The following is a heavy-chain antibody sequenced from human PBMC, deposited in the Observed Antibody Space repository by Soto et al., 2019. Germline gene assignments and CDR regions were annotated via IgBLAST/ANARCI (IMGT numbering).Heavy chain of an antibody. J-gene: IGHJ3*02. CDR2: ISAYNGNT. V-gene: IGHV1-18*01. D-gene: IGHD3-22*01. CDR1: GYTFTSYG. Sequence: ASVKVSCKASGYTFTSYGISWVRQAPGQGLEWMGWISAYNGNTNYAQKLQGRVTMTTDTSTSTAYMELMSLRSDGTAVYYCARDLGYYDSSGYSSAFEIWGQGTMVTVSS. CDR3: ARDLGYYDSSGYSSAFEI.